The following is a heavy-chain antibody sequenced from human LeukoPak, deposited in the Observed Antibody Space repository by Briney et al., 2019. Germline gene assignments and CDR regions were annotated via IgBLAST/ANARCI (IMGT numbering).Heavy chain of an antibody. J-gene: IGHJ4*02. CDR1: GFTVSSNY. CDR2: IYSGGST. Sequence: GGPLRLSCAASGFTVSSNYMSWVRQAPGKGLEWVSVIYSGGSTYYADSVKGRFTISRDNSKNTLYMQMNSLRAEDTAVYYCAKAVVIVPTATPFDYWGQGTLVTVSS. D-gene: IGHD2-2*01. V-gene: IGHV3-66*01. CDR3: AKAVVIVPTATPFDY.